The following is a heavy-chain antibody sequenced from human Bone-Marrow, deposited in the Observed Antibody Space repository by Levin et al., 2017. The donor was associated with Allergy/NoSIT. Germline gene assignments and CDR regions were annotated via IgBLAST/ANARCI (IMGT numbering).Heavy chain of an antibody. Sequence: GGSLRLSCKASGYTFTSYAMHWVRQAPGQRLEWMGWINAGNGNTKYSQKFQGRVTITRDTSASTAYMELSSLRSEDTAVYYCARDWSYGSFYAFDIWGQGTMVTVSS. V-gene: IGHV1-3*01. CDR3: ARDWSYGSFYAFDI. CDR2: INAGNGNT. CDR1: GYTFTSYA. J-gene: IGHJ3*02. D-gene: IGHD1-26*01.